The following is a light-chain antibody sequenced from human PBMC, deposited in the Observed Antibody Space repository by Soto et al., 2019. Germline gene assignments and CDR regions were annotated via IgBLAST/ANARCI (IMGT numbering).Light chain of an antibody. CDR1: QSVSSY. Sequence: EIVLKQSPATLSLSPGERATLSCRASQSVSSYLAWYQQKPGQAPRLLIYDASNRATGIPARFSGSGSGTDFTLTISSLEPEDFAVYYCQQRSNWPPPFGQGTRLAIK. CDR3: QQRSNWPPP. CDR2: DAS. V-gene: IGKV3-11*01. J-gene: IGKJ5*01.